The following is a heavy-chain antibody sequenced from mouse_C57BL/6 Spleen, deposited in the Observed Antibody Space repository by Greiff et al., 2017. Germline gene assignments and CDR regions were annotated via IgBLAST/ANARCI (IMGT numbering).Heavy chain of an antibody. CDR2: INPSSGYT. D-gene: IGHD1-1*01. Sequence: QVQLQQSGADLAKPGASVKLSCTASGYTFTSYWMHWLKQKPGRGLEWIGYINPSSGYTKYNQKFKDKATLTADKSSSTAFMQLSSLTHEDLAVYYCARSSTTVVATQFDYWGQGTTLTGSS. CDR3: ARSSTTVVATQFDY. J-gene: IGHJ2*01. CDR1: GYTFTSYW. V-gene: IGHV1-7*01.